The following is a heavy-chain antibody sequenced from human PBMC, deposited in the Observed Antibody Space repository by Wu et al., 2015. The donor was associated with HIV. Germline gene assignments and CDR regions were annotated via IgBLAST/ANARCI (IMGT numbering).Heavy chain of an antibody. J-gene: IGHJ4*02. CDR2: INPSAGST. D-gene: IGHD4-17*01. CDR1: GYTFTSHY. V-gene: IGHV1-46*01. CDR3: TKCASRNDFGDFEYYFDY. Sequence: QVHLVQSGAEVKKPGASVRISCKASGYTFTSHYIHWVRQAPGQGLERMGMINPSAGSTYYTQKFQGRVTMTRDTSTSTVYMELSSLRSEDTAVYYXTKCASRNDFGDFEYYFDYWGQGTLVTVSS.